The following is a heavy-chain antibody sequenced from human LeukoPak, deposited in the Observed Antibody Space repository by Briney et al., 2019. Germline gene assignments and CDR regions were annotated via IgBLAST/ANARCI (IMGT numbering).Heavy chain of an antibody. V-gene: IGHV1-69*05. CDR3: ARDQWELSTTHYYYMDV. CDR1: GGTFSSYA. CDR2: IIPIFGTA. J-gene: IGHJ6*03. D-gene: IGHD1-26*01. Sequence: ASVKVSCKASGGTFSSYAISWVRQAPGQGLEWMGGIIPIFGTANYAQKFQGRVTITTDESTSTAYMELSSLRSEDTAVYYCARDQWELSTTHYYYMDVWGKGTTVTVSS.